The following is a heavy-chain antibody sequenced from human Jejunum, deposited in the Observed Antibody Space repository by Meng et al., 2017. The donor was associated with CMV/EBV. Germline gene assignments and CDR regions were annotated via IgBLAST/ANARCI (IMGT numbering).Heavy chain of an antibody. Sequence: SGFTCSTYSMTWVRQAPGKGLEWISYITSSGAGLHYADSVKGRFTISRDNANNLLYLQMNNLRDEDTAIYYCARGQSASGDPPGYWGQGTLVTVSS. CDR3: ARGQSASGDPPGY. D-gene: IGHD1-14*01. CDR2: ITSSGAGL. J-gene: IGHJ4*02. CDR1: GFTCSTYS. V-gene: IGHV3-48*02.